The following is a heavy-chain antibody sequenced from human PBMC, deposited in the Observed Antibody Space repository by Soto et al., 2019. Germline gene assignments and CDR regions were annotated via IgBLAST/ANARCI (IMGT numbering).Heavy chain of an antibody. CDR1: GGSFNCYY. Sequence: SDTLSLTSAVYGGSFNCYYWSWIRQPPGKGLEWIGEINHSGSTNYNPSLKSRVTISVDTSKNQFSLKLSSVTAADTAVYYCARAGRFLEWLGPVKKATSHNCFDPWGQGILVTGYS. D-gene: IGHD3-3*01. CDR3: ARAGRFLEWLGPVKKATSHNCFDP. CDR2: INHSGST. V-gene: IGHV4-34*01. J-gene: IGHJ5*02.